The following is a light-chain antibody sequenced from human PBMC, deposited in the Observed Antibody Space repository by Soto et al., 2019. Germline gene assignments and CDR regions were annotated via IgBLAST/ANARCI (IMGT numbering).Light chain of an antibody. Sequence: EIVLTQSPGTLSLSPGERATLSCRASQSVSSSYLAWYQQKPGQAPRLLIYGASSRATGIPDRFSGSGSGKDFTLTISRLDPEDFAVYYWQQYGSSPPITFGQGTRLDIK. CDR3: QQYGSSPPIT. J-gene: IGKJ5*01. V-gene: IGKV3-20*01. CDR1: QSVSSSY. CDR2: GAS.